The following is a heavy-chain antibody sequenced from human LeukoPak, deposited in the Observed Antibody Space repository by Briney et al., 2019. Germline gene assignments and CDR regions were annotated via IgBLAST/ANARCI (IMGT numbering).Heavy chain of an antibody. J-gene: IGHJ5*02. CDR2: IYYSGIT. Sequence: PSETLSLTCSVSDVSISSYSWSWIRQPPGMGLEWIGYIYYSGITTYNPSLKSRVTISVDTSKNQFSLKLSSVTAADTAVYYCARRDSAYTYDWFDPWGQGTLVTVSS. D-gene: IGHD5-18*01. CDR3: ARRDSAYTYDWFDP. CDR1: DVSISSYS. V-gene: IGHV4-59*08.